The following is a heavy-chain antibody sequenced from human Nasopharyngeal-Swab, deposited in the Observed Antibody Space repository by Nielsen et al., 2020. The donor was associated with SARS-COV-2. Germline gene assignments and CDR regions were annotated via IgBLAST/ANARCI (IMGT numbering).Heavy chain of an antibody. CDR2: IYTSGST. J-gene: IGHJ3*02. Sequence: SETLSLTCTVSGGSTSSGSYYWSWIRQPAGKGLEWIGRIYTSGSTNYNPSLKSRVTISVDTSKNQFSLKLSSVTAADTAVYYCARDSSIAAAGTDSAFDIWGQGTMVTVSS. CDR3: ARDSSIAAAGTDSAFDI. V-gene: IGHV4-61*02. CDR1: GGSTSSGSYY. D-gene: IGHD6-13*01.